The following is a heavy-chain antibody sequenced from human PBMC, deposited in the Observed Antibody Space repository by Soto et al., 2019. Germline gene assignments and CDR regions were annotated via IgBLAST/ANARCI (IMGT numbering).Heavy chain of an antibody. D-gene: IGHD6-13*01. CDR1: GFTFSSYA. V-gene: IGHV3-30-3*01. CDR3: ASPPGSSWGRGEDY. Sequence: VQLVESGGGVVQPGRSLRLSCAASGFTFSSYAMHWVRQAPGKGLEWVAVISYDGSNKYYADSVKGRFTISRDNSKNTLYLQMNSLRAEDTAVYYCASPPGSSWGRGEDYWGQGTLVTVSS. J-gene: IGHJ4*02. CDR2: ISYDGSNK.